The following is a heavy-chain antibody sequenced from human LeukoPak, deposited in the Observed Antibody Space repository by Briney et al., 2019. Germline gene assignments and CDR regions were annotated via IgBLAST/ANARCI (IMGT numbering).Heavy chain of an antibody. CDR1: GGFISSYY. V-gene: IGHV4-59*01. Sequence: SETLSLTCTVSGGFISSYYWSWIRQHPGKGLEWIGYIYYSGSTNYNPSLKSRVTISVDTSKKQFSLRPTSVTAADTAVYYCARSRDVYNGHALDIWGQGTMVTVSS. D-gene: IGHD5-24*01. J-gene: IGHJ3*02. CDR3: ARSRDVYNGHALDI. CDR2: IYYSGST.